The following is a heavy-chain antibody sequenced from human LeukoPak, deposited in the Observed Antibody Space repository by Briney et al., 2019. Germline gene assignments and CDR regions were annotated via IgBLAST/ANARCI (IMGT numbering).Heavy chain of an antibody. CDR1: GGSISSSNYY. J-gene: IGHJ4*02. CDR3: ARVGSSSFDY. Sequence: PSETLSLTCTVSGGSISSSNYYWGWIRQPPGKGLEWIGSIYYSGSTYYNPSLRSRVTISVDTSKDQFSLKLSSVTAADTAAYYCARVGSSSFDYWGQGTLVTVSS. D-gene: IGHD6-13*01. CDR2: IYYSGST. V-gene: IGHV4-39*07.